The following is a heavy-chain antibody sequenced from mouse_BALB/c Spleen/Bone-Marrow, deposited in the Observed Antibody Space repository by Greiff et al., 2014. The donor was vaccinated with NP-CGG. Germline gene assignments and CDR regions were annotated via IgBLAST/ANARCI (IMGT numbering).Heavy chain of an antibody. V-gene: IGHV2-9*02. D-gene: IGHD1-2*01. CDR3: ARYYYGFLDY. J-gene: IGHJ2*01. CDR2: IWAGGST. Sequence: QVQLKESGPGLVAPSQSLSITCTVSGFSLTSYGVHWVRQPPGKGLEWLGVIWAGGSTNYNSALMSRLSISKDNSKSQVFLKMNGLQTDDTAMYYCARYYYGFLDYWGQGTTLTVSS. CDR1: GFSLTSYG.